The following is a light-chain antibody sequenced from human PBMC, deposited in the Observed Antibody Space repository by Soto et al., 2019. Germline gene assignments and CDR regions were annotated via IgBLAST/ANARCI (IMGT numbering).Light chain of an antibody. V-gene: IGKV1-5*01. CDR3: HTYNSYSLHT. Sequence: DIQMTQSPSTLSASVGDRITITCRASQSGSRRLAWFQQKPGKAPKLLIYDASSLESGVPSRFSGRGSGTEFTLTFSSLQPHDCATYYCHTYNSYSLHTFGQGTKWEIK. CDR2: DAS. J-gene: IGKJ2*01. CDR1: QSGSRR.